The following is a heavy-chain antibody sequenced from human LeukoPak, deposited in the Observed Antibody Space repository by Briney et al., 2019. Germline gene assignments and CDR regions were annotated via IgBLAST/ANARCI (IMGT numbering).Heavy chain of an antibody. Sequence: GGSLRLSCAASGFTFSSYGMHWVRQAPGKGLEWVAFIRYDGSNKYYADSVKGRFTISRDNSKNTLYLQMNSLRAEDTAVYYCAKDGSGVEGPRYYYYYYMDVWGKGTTVTASS. J-gene: IGHJ6*03. CDR3: AKDGSGVEGPRYYYYYYMDV. CDR2: IRYDGSNK. D-gene: IGHD5-24*01. V-gene: IGHV3-30*02. CDR1: GFTFSSYG.